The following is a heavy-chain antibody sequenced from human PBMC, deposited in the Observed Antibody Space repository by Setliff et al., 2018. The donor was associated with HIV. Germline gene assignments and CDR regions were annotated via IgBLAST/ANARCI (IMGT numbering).Heavy chain of an antibody. CDR3: ARDPTTALHPPLNWFDP. V-gene: IGHV1-18*01. CDR1: GYTFTTHD. D-gene: IGHD4-17*01. Sequence: VASVKVSCKASGYTFTTHDNTHDITWLRQAPGQGPEWMGWISTYSGSTKYAENLQGRVTMTTDTSTSTAYMELRSLRSDDTAVYYCARDPTTALHPPLNWFDPWGQGTLVTVSS. J-gene: IGHJ5*02. CDR2: ISTYSGST.